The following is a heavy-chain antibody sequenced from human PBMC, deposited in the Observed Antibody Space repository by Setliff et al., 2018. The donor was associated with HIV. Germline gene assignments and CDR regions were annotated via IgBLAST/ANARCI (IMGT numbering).Heavy chain of an antibody. V-gene: IGHV4-39*01. CDR1: GDSINNNNYY. CDR2: VFYTGGT. Sequence: PSETLSLTCSVSGDSINNNNYYWGWIRQPPGRGLEWIASVFYTGGTYYRPSLKSRVTLSVELSKNHFSLELTSVTAADTAVYYCARQSYYVTGSFYTDVFDLWGQGTVVTVSS. CDR3: ARQSYYVTGSFYTDVFDL. J-gene: IGHJ3*01. D-gene: IGHD3-10*01.